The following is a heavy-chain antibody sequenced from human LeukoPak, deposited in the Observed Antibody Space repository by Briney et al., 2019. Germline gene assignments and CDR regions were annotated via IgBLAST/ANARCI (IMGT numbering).Heavy chain of an antibody. CDR2: IIPILGIA. Sequence: ASVKVSCKASGYTFTSYGISWVRQAPGQGLEWMGRIIPILGIANYAQKFQGRVTITADKSTSTAYMELSSLRSEDTAVYYCTRAQGYSSSDDAFDIWGQGTMVTVSS. CDR3: TRAQGYSSSDDAFDI. V-gene: IGHV1-69*04. J-gene: IGHJ3*02. D-gene: IGHD6-19*01. CDR1: GYTFTSYG.